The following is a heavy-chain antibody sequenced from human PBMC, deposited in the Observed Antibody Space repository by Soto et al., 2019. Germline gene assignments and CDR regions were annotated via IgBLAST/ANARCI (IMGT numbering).Heavy chain of an antibody. J-gene: IGHJ3*01. CDR1: GGSISSGDYY. CDR2: IYYSGST. V-gene: IGHV4-30-4*01. CDR3: ARVTPVLRFLEWLSPDAFDL. D-gene: IGHD3-3*01. Sequence: SETLSLTCTVSGGSISSGDYYWSWIRQPPGKGLEWIGYIYYSGSTYYNPSLKSRVTISVDTSKNQFSLKLSSVTAADTAVYYCARVTPVLRFLEWLSPDAFDLWGQGTMVTVSS.